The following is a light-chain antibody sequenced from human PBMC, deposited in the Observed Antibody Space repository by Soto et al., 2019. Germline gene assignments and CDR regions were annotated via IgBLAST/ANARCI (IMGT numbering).Light chain of an antibody. CDR3: QQYNSYPWT. J-gene: IGKJ1*01. Sequence: DIQMTQSPSSLSASVGDRVTIAGRASQSISGWLAWYQQKPGKAPKLLIYDVSSLESGVPSRFSGSGSGTEFTLAISSLQPDDFATYYCQQYNSYPWTFGQGTKVDI. CDR2: DVS. CDR1: QSISGW. V-gene: IGKV1-5*01.